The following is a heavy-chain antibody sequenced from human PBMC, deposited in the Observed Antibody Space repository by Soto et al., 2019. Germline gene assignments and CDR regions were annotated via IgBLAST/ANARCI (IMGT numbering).Heavy chain of an antibody. CDR3: AGTSGTFYTPIDY. J-gene: IGHJ4*02. V-gene: IGHV4-30-4*08. CDR2: IRYSVNM. Sequence: PSETRPVTRCVSANTLSSGGYYWSWIRQPSGKGLEWIGYIRYSVNMYYSPSLESRISISVDTSKNQFSLKLSSVTAADTAVYYCAGTSGTFYTPIDYWGKGPLVTVS. CDR1: ANTLSSGGYY. D-gene: IGHD2-2*02.